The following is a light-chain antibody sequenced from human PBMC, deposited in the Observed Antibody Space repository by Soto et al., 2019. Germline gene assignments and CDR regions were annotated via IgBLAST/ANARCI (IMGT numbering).Light chain of an antibody. CDR2: SAS. CDR1: QSVSGDY. CDR3: HQRQSWPRT. V-gene: IGKV3-20*01. J-gene: IGKJ1*01. Sequence: EVVLTQSQGTLSLSPGERATLSCRAIQSVSGDYLAWYQQKPGQAPRLLIYSASLKPAGIPDRFSGSGSATDFTLTISRLEPEDFAVYYCHQRQSWPRTFGQGTKVDTK.